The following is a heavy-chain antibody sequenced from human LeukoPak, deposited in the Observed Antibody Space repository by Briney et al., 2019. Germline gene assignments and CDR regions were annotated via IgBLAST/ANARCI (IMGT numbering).Heavy chain of an antibody. Sequence: GGSLRLSCAASGFTFSTYNMNWVRQAPGKGLECISYISTSSTTIYYADSVKGRFTISRDNAKNAVYLQMNSLRDEDTAVYYCARNVGYWGQGTLVTVSS. CDR3: ARNVGY. D-gene: IGHD1-26*01. CDR1: GFTFSTYN. CDR2: ISTSSTTI. J-gene: IGHJ4*02. V-gene: IGHV3-48*02.